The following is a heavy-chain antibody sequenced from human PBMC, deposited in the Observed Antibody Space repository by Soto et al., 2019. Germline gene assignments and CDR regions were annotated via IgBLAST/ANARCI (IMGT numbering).Heavy chain of an antibody. J-gene: IGHJ4*02. CDR1: GYAFTTYG. CDR2: ISAHNGNT. D-gene: IGHD1-1*01. V-gene: IGHV1-18*01. CDR3: ARGRYGDY. Sequence: QVHLVLSGAEVKKPGASVKVSCKGSGYAFTTYGITWVRQAPGQGLEWMGWISAHNGNTNYAQKLQGRVTVTRDTSTSTAYMALRSLRSDDTAVYYCARGRYGDYWGQGALVIVSS.